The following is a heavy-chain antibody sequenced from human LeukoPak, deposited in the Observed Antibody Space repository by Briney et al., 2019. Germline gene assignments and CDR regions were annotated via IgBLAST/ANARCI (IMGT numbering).Heavy chain of an antibody. V-gene: IGHV3-30*04. Sequence: PGGSLRLSCAASGFTFSSYAMSWVRQAPGKGLEWVAIISYDGTIKYYADSVKGRFTISRDNPRNTLYLQMNSLRAEDTAVYFCSRDPRSAFCGDDCYSGFDYWGQGTLVTVSS. CDR1: GFTFSSYA. CDR2: ISYDGTIK. D-gene: IGHD2-21*02. J-gene: IGHJ4*02. CDR3: SRDPRSAFCGDDCYSGFDY.